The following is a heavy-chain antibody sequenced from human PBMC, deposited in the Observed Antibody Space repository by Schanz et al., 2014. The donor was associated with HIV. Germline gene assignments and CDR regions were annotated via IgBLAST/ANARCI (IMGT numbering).Heavy chain of an antibody. D-gene: IGHD3-3*02. Sequence: QVQLVQSGAEVKKPGASVKVSCKASGYIFTSNGISWVRQAPGQGLVWMGWISAYNGKTNYARKVQGRVTMTTDTSTTTAYMELRSLRSADTAVYFCARAAFSSEYYYGMDVWGQGTTVTVSS. V-gene: IGHV1-18*01. CDR3: ARAAFSSEYYYGMDV. CDR1: GYIFTSNG. CDR2: ISAYNGKT. J-gene: IGHJ6*02.